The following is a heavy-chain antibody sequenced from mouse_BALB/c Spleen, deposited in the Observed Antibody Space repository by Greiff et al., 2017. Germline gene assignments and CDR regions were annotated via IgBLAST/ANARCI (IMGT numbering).Heavy chain of an antibody. J-gene: IGHJ3*01. CDR3: AGLGTWFAY. CDR1: GYTFTDYV. CDR2: IYPGSGST. D-gene: IGHD2-4*01. V-gene: IGHV1-81*01. Sequence: QVQLQQSGPELVKPGASVKMSCKASGYTFTDYVISWVKQRTAQGLEWIGEIYPGSGSTYYNEKFKGKATLTADKSSNTAYMQLSSLTSEDSAVYFCAGLGTWFAYWGQGTLVTVSA.